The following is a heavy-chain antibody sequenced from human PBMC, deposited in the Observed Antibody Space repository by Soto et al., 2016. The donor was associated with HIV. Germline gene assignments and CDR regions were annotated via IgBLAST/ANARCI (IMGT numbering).Heavy chain of an antibody. Sequence: EVQLVESGGGLVQPGGSLRLSCAASGFTISRNYMSWVRQTPEKGLEWVSVIYSGGNTYYADSVRGRFTISRDSSNNTLYLQMDSLRAEDTAVYYCVRDENYYEAYGMDVWGQRTTVTVSS. CDR2: IYSGGNT. V-gene: IGHV3-66*01. CDR3: VRDENYYEAYGMDV. CDR1: GFTISRNY. J-gene: IGHJ6*02. D-gene: IGHD3-16*01.